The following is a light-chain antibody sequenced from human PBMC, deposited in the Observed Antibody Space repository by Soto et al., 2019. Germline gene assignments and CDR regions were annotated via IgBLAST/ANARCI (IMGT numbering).Light chain of an antibody. J-gene: IGLJ1*01. Sequence: QSALTQPASVSGSPGQSITISCTGTSSDVGGYNYVSWYQQHPGKAPNLMIYEVSNRPSGVYNRLSGSKSGNTASLTISGLQAEDEADYYCSSYTSRSIDYVFGTGTNVTVL. V-gene: IGLV2-14*01. CDR2: EVS. CDR3: SSYTSRSIDYV. CDR1: SSDVGGYNY.